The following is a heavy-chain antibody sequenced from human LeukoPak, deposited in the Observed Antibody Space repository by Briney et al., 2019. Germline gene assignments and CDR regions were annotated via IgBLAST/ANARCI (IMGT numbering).Heavy chain of an antibody. J-gene: IGHJ6*02. CDR1: GFTFSSYA. CDR3: ARVGYCGGDCYPPYYYYGMDV. V-gene: IGHV3-30-3*01. D-gene: IGHD2-21*02. Sequence: GRSLRLSCAASGFTFSSYAMHWVRQAPGKGLEWVAVISCDGSNKYYADSVKGRFTISRDNSKNTLYLQMNSLRAEDTAVYYCARVGYCGGDCYPPYYYYGMDVWGQGTTVTVSS. CDR2: ISCDGSNK.